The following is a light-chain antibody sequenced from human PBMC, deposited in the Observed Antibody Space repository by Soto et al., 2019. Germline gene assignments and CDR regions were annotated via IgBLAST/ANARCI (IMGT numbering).Light chain of an antibody. CDR3: MQTQQTRS. J-gene: IGKJ1*01. CDR2: LGF. Sequence: TQSPSSLSASLGDRVTISCRAIQSLLRSNGYNYLDWYLQQPGQSPQLLIYLGFNRASGVPDRFSGSGSGTDYTLKISRVEAEDVGVYYCMQTQQTRSFGQGTKVDIK. V-gene: IGKV2-28*01. CDR1: QSLLRSNGYNY.